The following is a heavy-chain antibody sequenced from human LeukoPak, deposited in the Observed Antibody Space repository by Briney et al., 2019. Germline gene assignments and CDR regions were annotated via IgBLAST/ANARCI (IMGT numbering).Heavy chain of an antibody. CDR3: ARDIEPDYYDSSGYLNY. Sequence: ASVKVSCKASGYTFTGYYMHWVRQAPGQGLEWMGWINPNSGGTNYAQKFQGRVTMTRDTSISTAYMELSRLRSDDTAVYYCARDIEPDYYDSSGYLNYWGQGTLVTVSS. CDR2: INPNSGGT. V-gene: IGHV1-2*02. D-gene: IGHD3-22*01. CDR1: GYTFTGYY. J-gene: IGHJ4*02.